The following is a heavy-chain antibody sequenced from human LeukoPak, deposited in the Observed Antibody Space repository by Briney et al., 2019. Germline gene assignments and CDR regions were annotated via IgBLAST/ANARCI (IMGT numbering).Heavy chain of an antibody. CDR1: GFTFDDYS. J-gene: IGHJ4*02. CDR2: ISWNSGSI. Sequence: GGSLRLSCAASGFTFDDYSIHWVRQAPGKGLEWVSGISWNSGSIAYVDSVKGRFTISRDSAKNSLYLQMSSLRPEDTALYYCAKVRSAFRFGDVGLDYWGQGTLVTVSS. D-gene: IGHD3-10*01. CDR3: AKVRSAFRFGDVGLDY. V-gene: IGHV3-9*01.